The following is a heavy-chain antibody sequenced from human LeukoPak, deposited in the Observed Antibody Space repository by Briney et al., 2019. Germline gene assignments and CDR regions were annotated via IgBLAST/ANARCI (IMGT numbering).Heavy chain of an antibody. Sequence: GGSLRLSCAASGFTVSASSNYMSWVRQAPGKGLEWVSVFYSGNRTYYADSVKGRFTISRDISNNTLYLQMSSLKAEDTAVYYCARSLPGFVALDYWGQGTLVTVSS. J-gene: IGHJ4*02. V-gene: IGHV3-66*01. CDR2: FYSGNRT. CDR1: GFTVSASSNY. D-gene: IGHD5-12*01. CDR3: ARSLPGFVALDY.